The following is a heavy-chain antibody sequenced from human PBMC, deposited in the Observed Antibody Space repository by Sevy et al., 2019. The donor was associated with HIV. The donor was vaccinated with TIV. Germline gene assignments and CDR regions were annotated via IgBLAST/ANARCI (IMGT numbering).Heavy chain of an antibody. V-gene: IGHV3-48*01. D-gene: IGHD3-9*01. Sequence: GGSLRLSCELSGSTFSGHHLNWVRQAPGKGLEWVAYIGSGFNIYYTHSVRGRFTISRDNARNSLFLQMGSLRAEDTAVYYCATDQDWAFDNWGQGTLVTVSS. J-gene: IGHJ4*02. CDR2: IGSGFNI. CDR1: GSTFSGHH. CDR3: ATDQDWAFDN.